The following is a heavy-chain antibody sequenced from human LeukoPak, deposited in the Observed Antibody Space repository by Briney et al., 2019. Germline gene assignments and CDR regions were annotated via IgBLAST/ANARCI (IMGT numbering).Heavy chain of an antibody. CDR3: ARAPYYYGSGSYYGY. CDR1: GGSFSGYY. Sequence: SETLSLTCAVYGGSFSGYYWSWIRQPPGKGLEWIGEINHSGSTNYNPSLKSRDTISVDTSKNQFSLKLSSVTAADTAVYYCARAPYYYGSGSYYGYWGQGTLVTVSS. J-gene: IGHJ4*02. V-gene: IGHV4-34*01. D-gene: IGHD3-10*01. CDR2: INHSGST.